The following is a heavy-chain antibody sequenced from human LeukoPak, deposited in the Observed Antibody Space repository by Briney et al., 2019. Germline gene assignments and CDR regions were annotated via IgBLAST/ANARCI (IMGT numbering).Heavy chain of an antibody. CDR3: ARGFGEYSSSSNYY. V-gene: IGHV4-34*01. Sequence: SGTLSLTCAVYGGSFSGYYWSWIRQPPGKGLEWIGEINHSGSTNYNPSLKSLVTLSVHTSKNQVSPKLSSVSAADTAVYYCARGFGEYSSSSNYYWGQGTLVTVSS. CDR1: GGSFSGYY. D-gene: IGHD6-6*01. J-gene: IGHJ4*02. CDR2: INHSGST.